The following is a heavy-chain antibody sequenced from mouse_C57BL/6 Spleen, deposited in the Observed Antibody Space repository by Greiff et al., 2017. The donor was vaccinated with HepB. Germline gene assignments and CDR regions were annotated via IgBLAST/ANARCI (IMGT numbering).Heavy chain of an antibody. CDR2: IRSKSNNYAT. Sequence: EVQVVESGGGLVQPKGSLKLSCAASGFSFNTYAMNWVRQAPGKGLEWVARIRSKSNNYATYYADSVKDRFTISRDDSESMLYLQMNNLKTEDTAMYYCVRQISDYYGSWYFDVWGTGTTVTVSS. CDR3: VRQISDYYGSWYFDV. J-gene: IGHJ1*03. D-gene: IGHD1-1*01. CDR1: GFSFNTYA. V-gene: IGHV10-1*01.